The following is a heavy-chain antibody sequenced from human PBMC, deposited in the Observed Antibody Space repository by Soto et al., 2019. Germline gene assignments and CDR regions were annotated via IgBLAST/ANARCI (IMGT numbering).Heavy chain of an antibody. D-gene: IGHD4-17*01. Sequence: GESLKISCKGSGYSFTSYWIGWVRQMPGKGLEWMGIIYPGDSDTRYSPSFQGQVTISADKSISTAYLQWSSLKASDTAMYYCARTDYEETYYYCYGMDVWGQGTTVTVSS. J-gene: IGHJ6*02. CDR2: IYPGDSDT. CDR1: GYSFTSYW. CDR3: ARTDYEETYYYCYGMDV. V-gene: IGHV5-51*01.